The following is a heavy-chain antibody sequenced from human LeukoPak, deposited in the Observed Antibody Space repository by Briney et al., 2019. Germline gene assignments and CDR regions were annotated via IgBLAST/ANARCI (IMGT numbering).Heavy chain of an antibody. CDR1: GASISSGDYY. Sequence: PSETLSLTCTVSGASISSGDYYWSWIRQHPGKGLEWIGYIYYSGSTDYNPSLKSRVTISVDTSKNQFSLKLSSVTAADTAVYYCARGDRLVVPAAIPGNNEEFIDYWGQGTLVTVSS. J-gene: IGHJ4*02. D-gene: IGHD2-2*02. V-gene: IGHV4-31*03. CDR3: ARGDRLVVPAAIPGNNEEFIDY. CDR2: IYYSGST.